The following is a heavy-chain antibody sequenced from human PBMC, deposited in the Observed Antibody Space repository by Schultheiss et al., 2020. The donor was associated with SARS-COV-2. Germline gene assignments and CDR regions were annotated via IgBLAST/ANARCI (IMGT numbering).Heavy chain of an antibody. CDR1: GFTFSSYW. J-gene: IGHJ4*02. CDR2: ISSSSSYT. Sequence: GGSLRLSCAASGFTFSSYWMSWVRQAPGKGLEWVSYISSSSSYTNYADSVKGRFTISRDNAKNSLYLQMNSLRAEDTAVYYCARDPSTYCSSTSCYSPSDYWGQGTLVTVSS. CDR3: ARDPSTYCSSTSCYSPSDY. V-gene: IGHV3-11*05. D-gene: IGHD2-2*01.